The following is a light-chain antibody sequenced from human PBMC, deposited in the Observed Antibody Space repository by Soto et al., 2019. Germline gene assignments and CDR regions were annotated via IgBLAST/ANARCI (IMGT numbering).Light chain of an antibody. J-gene: IGLJ1*01. CDR2: YDD. CDR3: AAWDDSLNGSYV. Sequence: QSVLTKPPSVSEAPRQRVTISCSGSSSNIGNNAVNWYQQLPGKAPKLLIYYDDLLPSGVSDRFSGSKSGTSASLAISGLQSEDEADYYCAAWDDSLNGSYVFGTGTKLTVL. V-gene: IGLV1-36*01. CDR1: SSNIGNNA.